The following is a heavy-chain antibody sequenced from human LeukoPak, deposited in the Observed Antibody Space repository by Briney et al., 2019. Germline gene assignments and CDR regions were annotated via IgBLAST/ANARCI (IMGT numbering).Heavy chain of an antibody. D-gene: IGHD6-19*01. CDR1: GFTSSSYD. V-gene: IGHV3-23*01. CDR2: ISGDAVSK. J-gene: IGHJ5*02. CDR3: TKDRHSSGWPNWFDP. Sequence: GGSLRLSCRGSGFTSSSYDMSWVRQAPGKGLEWVSSISGDAVSKYYAESVRGRFTISRDNSKDTLYLQMNSLRAEDTALYFCTKDRHSSGWPNWFDPWGQGSLVIVSS.